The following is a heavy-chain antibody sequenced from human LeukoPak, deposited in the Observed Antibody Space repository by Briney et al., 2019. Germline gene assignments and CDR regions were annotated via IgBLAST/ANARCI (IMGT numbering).Heavy chain of an antibody. D-gene: IGHD4-17*01. CDR3: ARGGGADDYGEEANWFDP. Sequence: SVKVSCKASGGTFSSYAISWVRQAPGQGLEWMGGIIPIFGTANYAQKFQGRVTITADKSTSTAYMELSSLRSEDTAVYYCARGGGADDYGEEANWFDPWGQGTLVTVSS. CDR2: IIPIFGTA. V-gene: IGHV1-69*06. CDR1: GGTFSSYA. J-gene: IGHJ5*02.